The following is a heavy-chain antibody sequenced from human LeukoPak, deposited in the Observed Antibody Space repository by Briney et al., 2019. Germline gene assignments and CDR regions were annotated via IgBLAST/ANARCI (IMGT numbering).Heavy chain of an antibody. CDR3: AREEGVVPAPFDY. D-gene: IGHD2-15*01. CDR1: GFTFSDYY. Sequence: GGSLRLSCAASGFTFSDYYMSWIRQAPGKGLEWVSYISSSGSTICYADSVKGRFTISRDNAKNSLYLQMNSLRAEDTAVYYCAREEGVVPAPFDYWGQGTLVTVSS. CDR2: ISSSGSTI. V-gene: IGHV3-11*01. J-gene: IGHJ4*02.